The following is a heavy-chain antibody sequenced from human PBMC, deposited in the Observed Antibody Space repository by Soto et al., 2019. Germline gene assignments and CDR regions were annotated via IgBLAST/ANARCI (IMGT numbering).Heavy chain of an antibody. D-gene: IGHD3-10*01. V-gene: IGHV4-59*01. J-gene: IGHJ5*02. CDR3: AREMYYYGSGTSGWFDP. Sequence: SETLSLTCTVSGGSISSYYWSWIRQPPGKGLEWIGYIYYSGSTNYNPSLKSRVTISVDTSKNQFSLKLSSVTAADTAVYYCAREMYYYGSGTSGWFDPWGQGTLVTSPQ. CDR2: IYYSGST. CDR1: GGSISSYY.